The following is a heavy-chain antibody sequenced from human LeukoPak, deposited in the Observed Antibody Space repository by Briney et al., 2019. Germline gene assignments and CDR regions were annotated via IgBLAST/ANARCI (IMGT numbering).Heavy chain of an antibody. Sequence: SETLSLTCTVSGGSISSYYWSWIRQPPGKGLEWIGSIYYSGSTYYNPSLKSRVTISVDTSKNQFSLKLSSVTAADTAVYYCARDYDGYKYDYWGQGTLVTVSS. CDR3: ARDYDGYKYDY. CDR1: GGSISSYY. D-gene: IGHD5-24*01. J-gene: IGHJ4*02. V-gene: IGHV4-59*12. CDR2: IYYSGST.